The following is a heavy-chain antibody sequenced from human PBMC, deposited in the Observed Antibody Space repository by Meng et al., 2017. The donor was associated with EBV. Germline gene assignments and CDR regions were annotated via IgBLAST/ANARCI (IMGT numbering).Heavy chain of an antibody. CDR3: ARAEIAAAGRLDY. D-gene: IGHD6-13*01. CDR2: IIPIFGTA. Sequence: QLVPCGSEVQTPGSSVKVSCKASGGTFSSYALSWVRQASGQALEWMGGIIPIFGTANYAQKFQGRVTITADKSTSTAYMELSSLRSEDTAVYYCARAEIAAAGRLDYWGQGTLVTVSS. J-gene: IGHJ4*02. V-gene: IGHV1-69*06. CDR1: GGTFSSYA.